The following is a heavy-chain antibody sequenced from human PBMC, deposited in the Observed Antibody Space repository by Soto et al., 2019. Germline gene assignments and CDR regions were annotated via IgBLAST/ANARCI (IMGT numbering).Heavy chain of an antibody. D-gene: IGHD4-4*01. V-gene: IGHV1-69*13. Sequence: WASVKVSCKASGGTFSSYAISWVRQAPGQGLEWMGGIIPIFGTANYAQKFQGRVTITADASTSTAYMELSSLRSEDTAVYYCAXDSALTTVTHTYNWFEPWGQGTLVTVSS. CDR3: AXDSALTTVTHTYNWFEP. CDR1: GGTFSSYA. CDR2: IIPIFGTA. J-gene: IGHJ5*02.